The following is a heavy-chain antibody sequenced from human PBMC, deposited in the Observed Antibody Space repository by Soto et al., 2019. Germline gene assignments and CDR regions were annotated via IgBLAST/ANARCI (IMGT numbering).Heavy chain of an antibody. CDR2: IYPGDSDT. J-gene: IGHJ6*02. V-gene: IGHV5-51*01. Sequence: PGESLESYCNGSGYSFTNYWIGWVRQMPGKGLEWMGIIYPGDSDTRYSPSFQGQVTISADKSISTAYLQWSSLKASDTAMYYCARTPVAGKIRGCYYGMDVWGQGTTVTVSS. CDR3: ARTPVAGKIRGCYYGMDV. D-gene: IGHD6-19*01. CDR1: GYSFTNYW.